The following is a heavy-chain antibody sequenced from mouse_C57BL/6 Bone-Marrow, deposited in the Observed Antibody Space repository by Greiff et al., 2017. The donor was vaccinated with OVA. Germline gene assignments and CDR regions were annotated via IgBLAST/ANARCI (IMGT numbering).Heavy chain of an antibody. J-gene: IGHJ3*01. CDR3: ARQNYGSRPWFAY. CDR1: GFTFSSYG. V-gene: IGHV5-6*01. CDR2: ISSGGSYT. Sequence: EVQVVESGGDLVKRGGSLKLSCAASGFTFSSYGMSWVRQTPDKRLEWFATISSGGSYTYYPDSVKGRFTISRDNAKNTLYLQMSSLKSEDTAMYYCARQNYGSRPWFAYWGQGTLVTVSA. D-gene: IGHD1-1*01.